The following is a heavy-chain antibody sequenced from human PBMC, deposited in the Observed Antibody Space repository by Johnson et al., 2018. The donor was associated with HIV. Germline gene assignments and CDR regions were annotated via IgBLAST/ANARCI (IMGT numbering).Heavy chain of an antibody. J-gene: IGHJ3*02. CDR2: ISYDGSNK. CDR3: AKAREYDSTGHDAFDI. CDR1: GFTFSSYA. Sequence: QMLLVESGGGLIQPGGSLRLSCAASGFTFSSYAMHWVRQAPDKGLEWVAVISYDGSNKYYADSVKGRFTISRDNSKNTLYLQMNSLRAEDTAVYYCAKAREYDSTGHDAFDIWGQGTMVTVSS. V-gene: IGHV3-30*04. D-gene: IGHD3-22*01.